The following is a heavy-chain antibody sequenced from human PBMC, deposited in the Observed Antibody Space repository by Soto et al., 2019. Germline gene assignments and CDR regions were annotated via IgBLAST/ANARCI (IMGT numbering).Heavy chain of an antibody. CDR2: ISWNSGSI. J-gene: IGHJ4*02. CDR1: GFTFDDYA. CDR3: ARDYGYDSSGYLSDY. Sequence: GGSLRLSCAASGFTFDDYAMHWVRQTPGKGLEWVSGISWNSGSIGYADSVKGRFTISRDNAKNSLYLQINSLRAEDTALYYCARDYGYDSSGYLSDYWGQGTLVTVSS. D-gene: IGHD3-22*01. V-gene: IGHV3-9*01.